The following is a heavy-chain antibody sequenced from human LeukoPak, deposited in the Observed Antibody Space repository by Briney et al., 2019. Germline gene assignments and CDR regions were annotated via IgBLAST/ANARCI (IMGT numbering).Heavy chain of an antibody. CDR1: GFTFSSYA. J-gene: IGHJ4*02. CDR2: IRYDGSNK. Sequence: GGSLRLSCAASGFTFSSYAMHWVRQAPGKGLEWVAFIRYDGSNKYYADSVKGRFTISRDNSKNTLYLQMNSLRAEDTAVYYCAKEFLGYFDWSSPFDYWGQGTLVTVSS. V-gene: IGHV3-30*02. D-gene: IGHD3-9*01. CDR3: AKEFLGYFDWSSPFDY.